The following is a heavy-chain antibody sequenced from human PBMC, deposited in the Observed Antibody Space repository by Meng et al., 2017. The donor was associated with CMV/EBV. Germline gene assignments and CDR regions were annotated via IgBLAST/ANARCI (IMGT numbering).Heavy chain of an antibody. CDR1: GGSISSSSYY. CDR2: IYYSGST. J-gene: IGHJ5*02. V-gene: IGHV4-39*07. Sequence: GSLRLSCTVSGGSISSSSYYWGWIRQPPGKGLEWIGSIYYSGSTYYNPSLKSRVTISVDTSKNQFSLKLSSVTAADTAVYYCERNWQTNWFDPWCQGTLVTVSS. CDR3: ERNWQTNWFDP.